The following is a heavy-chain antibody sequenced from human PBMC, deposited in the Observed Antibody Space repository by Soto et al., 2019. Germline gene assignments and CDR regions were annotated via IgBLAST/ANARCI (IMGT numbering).Heavy chain of an antibody. D-gene: IGHD2-21*02. CDR2: ISWNSGSI. J-gene: IGHJ4*02. V-gene: IGHV3-9*01. CDR3: ATRNLGDPFDY. Sequence: HPGGSLRLSCAASGFTFDDYAMHWVRQAPGKGLEWVSGISWNSGSIGYADSVKGRFTISRDNAKNSLYLQMNSLRAEDTALYYCATRNLGDPFDYWGQGTLVTVSS. CDR1: GFTFDDYA.